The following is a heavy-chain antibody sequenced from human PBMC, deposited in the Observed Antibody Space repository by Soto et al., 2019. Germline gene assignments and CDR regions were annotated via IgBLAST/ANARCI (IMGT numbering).Heavy chain of an antibody. CDR1: GYTFTSYG. Sequence: ASVKVSCKASGYTFTSYGISWVRQAPGQGLEWMGWISAYNGNTNYAQKLQDRVTMTTDTSTSTAYMELNSPTSEDTAVYYCARDQSWHDLVWWFDPWGQGTLVTVSS. CDR2: ISAYNGNT. V-gene: IGHV1-18*01. D-gene: IGHD1-1*01. J-gene: IGHJ5*02. CDR3: ARDQSWHDLVWWFDP.